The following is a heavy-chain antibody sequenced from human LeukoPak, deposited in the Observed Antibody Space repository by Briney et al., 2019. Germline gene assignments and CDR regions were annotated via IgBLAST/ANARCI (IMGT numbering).Heavy chain of an antibody. CDR3: ARGTLITYYYDSSEVFDI. V-gene: IGHV3-74*01. J-gene: IGHJ3*02. Sequence: SGGSLRLSCAASGFTFSSYWMHWVRQAPGKGLVWVSRINSDGSSTSYADSVKGRFTISRDNAKNSLYLQMNSLRAEDTAVYYCARGTLITYYYDSSEVFDIWGQGTMVTVSS. CDR1: GFTFSSYW. D-gene: IGHD3-22*01. CDR2: INSDGSST.